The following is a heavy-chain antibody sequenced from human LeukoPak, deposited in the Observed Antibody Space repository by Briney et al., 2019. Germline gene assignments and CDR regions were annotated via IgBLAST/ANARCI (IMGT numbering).Heavy chain of an antibody. D-gene: IGHD4-11*01. Sequence: GNIYPGDSDTRYSPSFQGQVTISADKSINPAYLQWTSLKASDTAMYYCARQLTTLRGFDIWGQGTMVTASS. CDR2: IYPGDSDT. J-gene: IGHJ3*02. CDR3: ARQLTTLRGFDI. V-gene: IGHV5-51*01.